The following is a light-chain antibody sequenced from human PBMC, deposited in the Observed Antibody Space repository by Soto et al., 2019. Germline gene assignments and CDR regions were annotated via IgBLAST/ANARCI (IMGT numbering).Light chain of an antibody. V-gene: IGKV1-13*02. J-gene: IGKJ4*01. Sequence: AIQLTQSPSSLSASVGDRVTITCRASQGISSALAWYQQKPGKAPKLLIYDASSLESRVPSRFSGSGSGTDFPLTISSLQPEDFATYYCQQFNSYPPFGGGTKVEIK. CDR3: QQFNSYPP. CDR1: QGISSA. CDR2: DAS.